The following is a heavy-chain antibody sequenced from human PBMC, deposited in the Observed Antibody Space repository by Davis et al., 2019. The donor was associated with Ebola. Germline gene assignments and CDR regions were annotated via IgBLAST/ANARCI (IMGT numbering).Heavy chain of an antibody. CDR3: TGRYGSGSYPLIY. D-gene: IGHD3-10*01. CDR1: GFTFSSYA. V-gene: IGHV3-23*01. J-gene: IGHJ4*02. CDR2: ISGSGGST. Sequence: GGSLRLSCAASGFTFSSYAMSWVRQAPGKGLEWVSAISGSGGSTYYADSVKGRFTISRDNSKNTLYLQMNSLRAEDTAVYYCTGRYGSGSYPLIYWGQGTLVTVSS.